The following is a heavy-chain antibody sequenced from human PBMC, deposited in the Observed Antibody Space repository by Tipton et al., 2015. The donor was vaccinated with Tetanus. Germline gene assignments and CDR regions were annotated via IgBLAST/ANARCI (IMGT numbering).Heavy chain of an antibody. D-gene: IGHD3-22*01. CDR2: ISYDGSIK. CDR1: GFSFKTYG. J-gene: IGHJ4*02. Sequence: SLRLSCAASGFSFKTYGMHWVRQAPGKGLEWVAYISYDGSIKFYADSVKGRFTISRDNSMNTLFLQMSSLRGGDTAVYYCAKDLSGSSGRQFWGQGTLVTVSS. V-gene: IGHV3-30*18. CDR3: AKDLSGSSGRQF.